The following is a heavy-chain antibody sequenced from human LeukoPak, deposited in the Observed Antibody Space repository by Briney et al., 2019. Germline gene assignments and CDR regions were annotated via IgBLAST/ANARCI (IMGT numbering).Heavy chain of an antibody. D-gene: IGHD3-22*01. V-gene: IGHV3-48*04. Sequence: GGSLRLSCAASGFTFSSYSMNWVRQAPGKGLEWVSYISSSSSTIYYADSVKGRFTISRDNAKNSLYLQMNSLRAEDTAVYYCARDGAYDRFDFDYWGQGTLVTVSS. CDR3: ARDGAYDRFDFDY. CDR1: GFTFSSYS. CDR2: ISSSSSTI. J-gene: IGHJ4*02.